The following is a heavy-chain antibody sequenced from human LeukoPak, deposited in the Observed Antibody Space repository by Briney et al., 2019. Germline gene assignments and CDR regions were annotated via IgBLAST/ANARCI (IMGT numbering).Heavy chain of an antibody. CDR3: AKDPFSSDWYGSFDY. J-gene: IGHJ4*02. D-gene: IGHD6-13*01. V-gene: IGHV3-23*01. CDR1: GFIFSRYS. Sequence: GGSLRLSCAASGFIFSRYSMSWVRQAPGKGLEGVSAISGSGSGTYYAGSVKGRFTISRDNSKDTLDLQMNSLGAEDTAVYYCAKDPFSSDWYGSFDYWGQGTLVTVSS. CDR2: ISGSGSGT.